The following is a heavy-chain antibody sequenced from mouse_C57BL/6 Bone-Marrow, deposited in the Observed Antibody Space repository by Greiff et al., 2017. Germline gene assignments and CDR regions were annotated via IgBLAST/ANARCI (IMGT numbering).Heavy chain of an antibody. Sequence: EVQLQQSGAELVKPGASVKLSCTASGFNIKDYYMHWVKQRTEQGLEWIGRIDPEDGATKYAPKFQGKATITADTSSNTDYLQLCSLTSEDTAVYYCARSRLLRFDYWGQGTTRTVSS. CDR2: IDPEDGAT. J-gene: IGHJ2*01. CDR1: GFNIKDYY. CDR3: ARSRLLRFDY. V-gene: IGHV14-2*01. D-gene: IGHD3-2*02.